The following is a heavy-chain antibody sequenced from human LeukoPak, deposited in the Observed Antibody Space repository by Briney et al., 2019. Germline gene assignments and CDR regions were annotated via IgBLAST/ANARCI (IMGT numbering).Heavy chain of an antibody. J-gene: IGHJ6*02. CDR2: IYSGDNT. Sequence: GGSLRLSCAASGFAVRSNYMSWVRQAPGKGLEWVSVIYSGDNTYYSDSVKGRFTISRDNSKNTLYLQMNSLRAEDTAVYYCARGDYYDSSGPYGMDVWGQGTTVTVSS. CDR1: GFAVRSNY. CDR3: ARGDYYDSSGPYGMDV. D-gene: IGHD3-22*01. V-gene: IGHV3-53*01.